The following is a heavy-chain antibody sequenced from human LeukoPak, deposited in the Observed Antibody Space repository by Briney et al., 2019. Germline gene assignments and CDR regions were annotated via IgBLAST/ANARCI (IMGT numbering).Heavy chain of an antibody. CDR3: AKDLVPAAMIHYYYMDV. V-gene: IGHV3-30*02. J-gene: IGHJ6*03. D-gene: IGHD2-2*01. CDR1: GFTFSSYG. Sequence: PGGSLRLSCAASGFTFSSYGMHWVRQAPGKGLEWVAFIRYDGSNKYYADSMKGRFTISRDNSKNTLYLQMNSLRAEDTAVYYCAKDLVPAAMIHYYYMDVWGKGTTVTVSS. CDR2: IRYDGSNK.